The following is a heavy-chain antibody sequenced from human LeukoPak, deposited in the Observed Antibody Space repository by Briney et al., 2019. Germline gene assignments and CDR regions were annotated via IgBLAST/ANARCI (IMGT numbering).Heavy chain of an antibody. CDR3: ARGRKRWLQPQGGSLDY. CDR1: GGSISSSSYY. V-gene: IGHV4-39*07. D-gene: IGHD5-24*01. CDR2: INHSGST. J-gene: IGHJ4*02. Sequence: SETLSLTCTVSGGSISSSSYYWGWIRQPPGKGLEWIGEINHSGSTNYNPSLKSRVTISVDTSKNQFSLKLSSVTAADTAVYYCARGRKRWLQPQGGSLDYWGQGTLVTVSS.